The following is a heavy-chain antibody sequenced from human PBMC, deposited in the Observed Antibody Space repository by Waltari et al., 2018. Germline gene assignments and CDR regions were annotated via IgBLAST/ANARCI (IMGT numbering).Heavy chain of an antibody. CDR2: IYSDGSRT. CDR1: GFTFRGYA. J-gene: IGHJ3*01. V-gene: IGHV3-23*03. Sequence: EVQLLESGGGLVQPGGSLRLSCSPSGFTFRGYAMSWVRQVPGKGLEWVSLIYSDGSRTFYADSVKGRFTISRDNSKSMLYLQMNSLRAEDTAVYYCARDNAAGTKTDAFNVWGQGTMVTVSS. CDR3: ARDNAAGTKTDAFNV. D-gene: IGHD6-25*01.